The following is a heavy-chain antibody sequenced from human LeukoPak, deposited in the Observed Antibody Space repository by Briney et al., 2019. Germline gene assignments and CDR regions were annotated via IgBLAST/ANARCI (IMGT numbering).Heavy chain of an antibody. D-gene: IGHD6-13*01. V-gene: IGHV3-21*01. J-gene: IGHJ4*02. CDR1: GFTFSSYS. Sequence: GGSLRLSCAASGFTFSSYSMNWVRQAPGKGLEWVSSISSSSSYIYYADSVKGRITISRDNAKNSLYLQMNSLRAEDTAVYYCARGPYSSSWYYFDYWGQGTLVTVSS. CDR2: ISSSSSYI. CDR3: ARGPYSSSWYYFDY.